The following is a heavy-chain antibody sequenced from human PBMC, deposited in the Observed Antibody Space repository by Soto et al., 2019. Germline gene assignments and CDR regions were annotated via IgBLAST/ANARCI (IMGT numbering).Heavy chain of an antibody. D-gene: IGHD6-19*01. J-gene: IGHJ4*02. V-gene: IGHV3-23*01. CDR3: VKYPSGWWPLYFDD. Sequence: GGALRLPWVVSGFTLRTYADTLGRQAPGKGLEWVSAISGSCGSTYYADSVKGRFTISSDNSKNTLYLQMNSLRAEDTAVYYCVKYPSGWWPLYFDDWGQGTLVPVSS. CDR2: ISGSCGST. CDR1: GFTLRTYA.